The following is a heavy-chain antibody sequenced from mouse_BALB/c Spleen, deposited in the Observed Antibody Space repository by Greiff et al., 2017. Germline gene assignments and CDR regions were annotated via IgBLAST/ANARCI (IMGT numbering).Heavy chain of an antibody. CDR1: GYTFTSYW. CDR2: IDPSDSYT. J-gene: IGHJ1*01. CDR3: TRSGYYGNYYDV. V-gene: IGHV1S127*01. D-gene: IGHD2-1*01. Sequence: QVQLQQPGAELVKPGASVKMSCKASGYTFTSYWMHWVKQRPGQGLEWIGVIDPSDSYTSYNQKFKGKATLTVDTSSSTAYMQLSSLTSEDSAVYYCTRSGYYGNYYDVWGAGTTVTVSS.